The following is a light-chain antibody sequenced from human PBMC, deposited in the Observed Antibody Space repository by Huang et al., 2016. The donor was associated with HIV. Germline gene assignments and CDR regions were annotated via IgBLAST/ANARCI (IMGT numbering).Light chain of an antibody. CDR1: QDISTY. V-gene: IGKV1-33*01. CDR3: QQYDNLPWT. J-gene: IGKJ1*01. CDR2: AAS. Sequence: DIQMTQSPSSLSASVGDRVTITCQASQDISTYLNWYQQKPGNAPKVLIYAASNLETGVPSRFRGSGSGTDFTFTISSLHPGDIATYYCQQYDNLPWTFGQGTKVEIK.